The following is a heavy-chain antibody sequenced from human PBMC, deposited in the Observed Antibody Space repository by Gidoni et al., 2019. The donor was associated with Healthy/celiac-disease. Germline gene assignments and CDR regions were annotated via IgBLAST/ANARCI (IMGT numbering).Heavy chain of an antibody. Sequence: QVQLVESGGGVVQPGRSLRLSWSASGFTFSSYGMHWVRQAPGKGLEWVAVISYDGSNKYYADSVKGRFTISRDNSKNTLYLQMNSLRAEDTAVYYCAKVSSGWYGGWFDPWGQGTLVTVSS. J-gene: IGHJ5*02. V-gene: IGHV3-30*18. CDR2: ISYDGSNK. CDR1: GFTFSSYG. D-gene: IGHD6-19*01. CDR3: AKVSSGWYGGWFDP.